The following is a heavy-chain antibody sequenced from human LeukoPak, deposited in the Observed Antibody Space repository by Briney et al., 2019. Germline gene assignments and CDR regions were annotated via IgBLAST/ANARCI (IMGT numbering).Heavy chain of an antibody. CDR3: ARCWISARWFDP. CDR2: INHSGGT. J-gene: IGHJ5*02. V-gene: IGHV4-34*01. D-gene: IGHD2-2*03. CDR1: GGSFSGYY. Sequence: PSETLSLTCAVYGGSFSGYYWSWIRQPPGKGLEWIGEINHSGGTNYNPSLKSRVTISVDTSKNQFSLKLSSVTAADTAVYYCARCWISARWFDPWGQGTLVTVSS.